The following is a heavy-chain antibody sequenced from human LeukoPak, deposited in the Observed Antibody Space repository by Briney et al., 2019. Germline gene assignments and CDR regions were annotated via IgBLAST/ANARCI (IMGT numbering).Heavy chain of an antibody. J-gene: IGHJ4*02. CDR3: ASRAKEYNSGWSLDY. Sequence: SETLSLTCTVSGGSISRSIYYWDWIRQPPGKGLEWIGTIYYSGYTYYNPSLKSRVTISVDTSKNQFSLHVTSVTAADTAVYYCASRAKEYNSGWSLDYWGQGIQVTVSS. D-gene: IGHD6-19*01. CDR1: GGSISRSIYY. V-gene: IGHV4-39*01. CDR2: IYYSGYT.